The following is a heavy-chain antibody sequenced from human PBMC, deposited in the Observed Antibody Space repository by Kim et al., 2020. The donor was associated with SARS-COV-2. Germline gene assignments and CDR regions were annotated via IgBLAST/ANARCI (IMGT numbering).Heavy chain of an antibody. CDR2: ST. V-gene: IGHV1-46*01. Sequence: STSYAQKFQGRVTMTRDTSTSTVYMELSSLRSEDTAVYYCARDTARASDAFDIWGQGTMVTVSS. J-gene: IGHJ3*02. CDR3: ARDTARASDAFDI.